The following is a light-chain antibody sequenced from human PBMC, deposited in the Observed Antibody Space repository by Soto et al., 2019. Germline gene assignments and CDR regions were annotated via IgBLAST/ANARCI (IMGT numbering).Light chain of an antibody. CDR2: DVS. V-gene: IGLV2-11*01. CDR1: SNDVGGYDY. Sequence: QSVLTQPRSVSGSPGQSVTISCTGTSNDVGGYDYVSWYQQHPGKAPKLIIYDVSKRPSGVPDRFSGSKSGNTASLTISGLQAKDEADYYCCSYAGTYSYVFGTETKLTVL. CDR3: CSYAGTYSYV. J-gene: IGLJ1*01.